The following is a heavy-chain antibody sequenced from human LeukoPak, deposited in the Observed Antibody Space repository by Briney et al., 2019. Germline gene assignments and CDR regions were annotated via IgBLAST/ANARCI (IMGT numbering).Heavy chain of an antibody. CDR1: GFTFSSYS. D-gene: IGHD3-22*01. V-gene: IGHV3-48*04. Sequence: GGSLRLSCAASGFTFSSYSMNWVRQAPGKGLEWVSYISSSSSTIYCADSVKGRFTISRDNAKNSLYLQMNSLRAEVTAVYYCARGDDMIVVTGWFDPWGQGTLVTVSS. CDR2: ISSSSSTI. CDR3: ARGDDMIVVTGWFDP. J-gene: IGHJ5*02.